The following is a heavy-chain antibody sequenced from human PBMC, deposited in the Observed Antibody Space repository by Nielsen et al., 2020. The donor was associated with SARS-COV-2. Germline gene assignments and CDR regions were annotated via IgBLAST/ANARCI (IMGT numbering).Heavy chain of an antibody. D-gene: IGHD1/OR15-1a*01. CDR2: IYHSGST. V-gene: IGHV4-4*02. CDR3: ARDLSEHIFDP. J-gene: IGHJ5*02. Sequence: WIRQPPGKGLEWIGEIYHSGSTNYNPSLKSRVTISVDKSKNQFSLKLSSVTAADTAVYYCARDLSEHIFDPWGQGTLVTVSS.